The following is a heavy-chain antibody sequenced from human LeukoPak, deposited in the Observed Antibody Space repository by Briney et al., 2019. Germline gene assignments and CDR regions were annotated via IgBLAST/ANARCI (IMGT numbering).Heavy chain of an antibody. D-gene: IGHD3-3*01. J-gene: IGHJ4*02. CDR2: ISSSSSYI. CDR3: AKDMDFGAPFDY. CDR1: GFTFSSYT. V-gene: IGHV3-21*01. Sequence: GSLRLSCAASGFTFSSYTMNWVRQAPGKGLEWVSSISSSSSYIYYADSVKGRFTISRDNAKNSLYLQMNSLRAEDTAVYYCAKDMDFGAPFDYWGQGTLVTVSS.